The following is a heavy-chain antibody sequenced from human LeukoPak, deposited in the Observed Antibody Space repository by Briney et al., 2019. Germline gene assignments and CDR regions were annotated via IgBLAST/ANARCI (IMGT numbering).Heavy chain of an antibody. CDR2: INHSGST. CDR3: AIMVRGVTPYYYGMDV. Sequence: PSETLSLTCAVYGGSFSGYYWSWIRQPPGKGLEWIGEINHSGSTNYNPSLKSRITISVDTSKNQFSLKLSSVTAADTAVYYCAIMVRGVTPYYYGMDVWGQGTTVTVSS. CDR1: GGSFSGYY. J-gene: IGHJ6*02. V-gene: IGHV4-34*01. D-gene: IGHD3-10*01.